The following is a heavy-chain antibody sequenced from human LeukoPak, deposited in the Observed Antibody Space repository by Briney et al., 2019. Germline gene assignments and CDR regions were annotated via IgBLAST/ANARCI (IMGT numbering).Heavy chain of an antibody. CDR2: INHSGST. V-gene: IGHV4-34*01. J-gene: IGHJ6*02. CDR3: ARGPDWYSSTPTLGMYYYYGMDV. Sequence: KSSETLSLTCAVYGGSFSGYYWSWIRQPPGKGLEWIGEINHSGSTNYNPSLKSRATISVDTSKNQFSLKLSSVTAADTAVYYCARGPDWYSSTPTLGMYYYYGMDVWGQGTTVTVSS. CDR1: GGSFSGYY. D-gene: IGHD6-13*01.